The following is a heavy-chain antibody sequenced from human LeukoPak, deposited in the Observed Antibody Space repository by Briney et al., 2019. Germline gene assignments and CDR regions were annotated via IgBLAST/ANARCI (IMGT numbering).Heavy chain of an antibody. V-gene: IGHV1-69*01. J-gene: IGHJ3*02. Sequence: SVKVSCNASGGTFSNYVLSWVRQAPGQGLEWVGGIIPIIGTANYAQKFQGRVTITVDESTSTAYLEVSTLRSEDTALYYCATSSGAMTSTTFDIWGQGTMVSVSS. CDR3: ATSSGAMTSTTFDI. CDR1: GGTFSNYV. CDR2: IIPIIGTA. D-gene: IGHD2-2*01.